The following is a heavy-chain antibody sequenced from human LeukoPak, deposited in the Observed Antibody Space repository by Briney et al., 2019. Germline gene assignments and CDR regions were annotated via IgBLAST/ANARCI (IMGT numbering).Heavy chain of an antibody. V-gene: IGHV4-31*03. J-gene: IGHJ5*02. Sequence: PSETLSLACTVSGGSISSGGYYWSWIRQHPGKGLEWIGYIYYSGSTYSNPSLKSRVTISVDTSKNQFSLNLSPVTAADTAVYYCARYCSSTNCYKGGFDPWGQGTLVTVSS. CDR1: GGSISSGGYY. CDR2: IYYSGST. D-gene: IGHD2-2*02. CDR3: ARYCSSTNCYKGGFDP.